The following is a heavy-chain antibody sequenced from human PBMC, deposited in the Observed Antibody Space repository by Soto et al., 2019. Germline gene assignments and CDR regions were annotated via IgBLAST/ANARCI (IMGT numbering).Heavy chain of an antibody. Sequence: ASVKVSCKASGYTFTGYYMHWVRQAPGQGLEWMGWINPNSGGTNYAQKFQGRVTMTRDTSISTAYMELSRLRSDDTAVYYCARASYSSSSFAVDYWGQGTLVTVSS. V-gene: IGHV1-2*02. D-gene: IGHD6-6*01. J-gene: IGHJ4*02. CDR2: INPNSGGT. CDR3: ARASYSSSSFAVDY. CDR1: GYTFTGYY.